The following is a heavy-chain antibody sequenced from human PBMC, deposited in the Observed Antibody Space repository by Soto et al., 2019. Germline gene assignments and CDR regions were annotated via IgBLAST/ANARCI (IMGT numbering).Heavy chain of an antibody. J-gene: IGHJ4*02. CDR2: ISTYNGNT. D-gene: IGHD2-2*01. CDR1: GYSFTTYG. V-gene: IGHV1-18*01. Sequence: AKVSCKASGYSFTTYGTRWVRQAPGQGLEWMGWISTYNGNTNLAQKLQGTVTMSTDTSTSTAHMEVRSLRYDDTAVYYCVREGCSLTSCFDFWGQGTLVTVSS. CDR3: VREGCSLTSCFDF.